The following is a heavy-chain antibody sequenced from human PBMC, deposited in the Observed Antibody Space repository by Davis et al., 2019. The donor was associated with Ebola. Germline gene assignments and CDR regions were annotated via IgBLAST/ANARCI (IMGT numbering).Heavy chain of an antibody. Sequence: PGGSLRLSCAASGFTFSSYWMSWVRQAPGKGLEWVANMKQDGSEKYYVDSVKGRFTISRDNVKNSLYLQMNSLRAEDTAVYYCARGDGYTKGGAFDIWGQGTMVTVSS. CDR3: ARGDGYTKGGAFDI. J-gene: IGHJ3*02. CDR2: MKQDGSEK. V-gene: IGHV3-7*03. CDR1: GFTFSSYW. D-gene: IGHD5-24*01.